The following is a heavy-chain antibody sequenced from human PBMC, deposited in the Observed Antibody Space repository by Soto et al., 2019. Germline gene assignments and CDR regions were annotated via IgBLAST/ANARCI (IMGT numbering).Heavy chain of an antibody. CDR1: GLTFSTYD. CDR3: AGEPKGGAYGMDV. Sequence: AGGSLRLSCAASGLTFSTYDMHWVRQAPGKGLEWVALIWSDGSRTFYADSVKGRFTISRDNSKNTLYLQMHSLRAEDTAVYYCAGEPKGGAYGMDVWGQGTTVTVSS. CDR2: IWSDGSRT. V-gene: IGHV3-33*01. J-gene: IGHJ6*02. D-gene: IGHD3-16*01.